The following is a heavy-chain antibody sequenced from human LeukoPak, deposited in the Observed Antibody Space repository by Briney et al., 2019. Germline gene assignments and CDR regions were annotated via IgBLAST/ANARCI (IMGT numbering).Heavy chain of an antibody. J-gene: IGHJ6*02. D-gene: IGHD4-17*01. Sequence: SVKVSCKASGVTFSSYAISWVRQAPGQGLEWMGGIIPIFGTANYAQKFQGRVTITADESTSTAYMELSSLRSEDTAVYYCARGRTTVTTLSYYYYGMDVWGQGTTVTVPS. CDR2: IIPIFGTA. CDR3: ARGRTTVTTLSYYYYGMDV. CDR1: GVTFSSYA. V-gene: IGHV1-69*13.